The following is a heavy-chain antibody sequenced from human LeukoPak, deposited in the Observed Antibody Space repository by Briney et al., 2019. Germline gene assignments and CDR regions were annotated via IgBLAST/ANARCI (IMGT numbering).Heavy chain of an antibody. D-gene: IGHD3-22*01. CDR2: IYYSGST. V-gene: IGHV4-59*01. Sequence: SETLSLTCTVSGGSISDYYWSWIRQPPGKGLEWIGYIYYSGSTIYNPSLKSRVTISVDTSKNQFSLKLSSVTAADTAVYYCATGSSGPIICFDYWGQGALVTVSS. CDR3: ATGSSGPIICFDY. CDR1: GGSISDYY. J-gene: IGHJ4*02.